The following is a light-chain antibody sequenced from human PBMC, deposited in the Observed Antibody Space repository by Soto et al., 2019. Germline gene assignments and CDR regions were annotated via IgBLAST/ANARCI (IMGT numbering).Light chain of an antibody. CDR2: WAS. CDR3: QQYYSTPVT. CDR1: LSILYNSADKNY. V-gene: IGKV4-1*01. Sequence: DFVMTQSPESLTVSLGERATINCKSSLSILYNSADKNYLAWYQQKPGQPPRLLIYWASTRPSGVPDRFSGSGSETDFTLTNSSLQPEDVAVYHCQQYYSTPVTFGQGTKVQIK. J-gene: IGKJ1*01.